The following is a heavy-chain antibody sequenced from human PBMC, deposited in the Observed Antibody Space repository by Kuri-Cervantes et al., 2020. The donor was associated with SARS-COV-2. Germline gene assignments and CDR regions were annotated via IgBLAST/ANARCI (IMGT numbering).Heavy chain of an antibody. Sequence: SEPLSLPCDVYGESLSGYYWSWIRQPPGKGLEWIGPLHYRATTYYNPSLKSRVTISVDTSKNQFSLKLSSVTAADTAVYYCARHTFPMGGFDYWGQGTLVTVSS. CDR3: ARHTFPMGGFDY. D-gene: IGHD3-16*01. J-gene: IGHJ4*02. V-gene: IGHV4-34*01. CDR1: GESLSGYY. CDR2: LHYRATT.